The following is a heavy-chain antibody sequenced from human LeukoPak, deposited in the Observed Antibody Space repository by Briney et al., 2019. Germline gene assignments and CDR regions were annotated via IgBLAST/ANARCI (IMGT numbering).Heavy chain of an antibody. V-gene: IGHV1-69*02. D-gene: IGHD2-21*01. J-gene: IGHJ4*02. CDR3: ARSYGGGDCYTPNNFDY. Sequence: SVNVSCKASGGTFSSYSISWVRQAPGQGLEWMGRIIPILGIANYAQKFQGRVTITADKSTSTAYMELSSLRSEDTAVYYCARSYGGGDCYTPNNFDYWGQGTLVTVSS. CDR2: IIPILGIA. CDR1: GGTFSSYS.